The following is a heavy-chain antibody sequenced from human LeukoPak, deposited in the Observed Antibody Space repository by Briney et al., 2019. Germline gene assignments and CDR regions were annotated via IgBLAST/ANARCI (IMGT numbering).Heavy chain of an antibody. CDR2: IYSGGST. D-gene: IGHD5-24*01. J-gene: IGHJ4*02. V-gene: IGHV3-66*01. Sequence: GGSLRLSCAASGFTVSSNYMSWVRQAPGKGLEWVSVIYSGGSTYYADSVKGRFTISRDNSKNTLYLQMNSLRAEDTAVYYCARGRDGYTFDYWGQGTLVTVPS. CDR1: GFTVSSNY. CDR3: ARGRDGYTFDY.